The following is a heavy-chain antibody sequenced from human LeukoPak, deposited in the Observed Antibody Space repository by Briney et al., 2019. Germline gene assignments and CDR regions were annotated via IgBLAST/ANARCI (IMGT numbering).Heavy chain of an antibody. CDR2: IYYSGST. V-gene: IGHV4-59*01. Sequence: PSETLSLTCAVSGGSINSYYWSWIRQPPGKGLEWIGYIYYSGSTNYNPSLKSRVTISVDTSKNQFSLKLSSVTAADTAVYYCARCYDIVFDPWGQGTLVTVSS. CDR3: ARCYDIVFDP. CDR1: GGSINSYY. D-gene: IGHD3-9*01. J-gene: IGHJ5*02.